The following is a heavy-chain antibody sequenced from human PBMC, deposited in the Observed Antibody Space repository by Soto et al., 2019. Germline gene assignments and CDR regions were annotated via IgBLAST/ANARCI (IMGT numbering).Heavy chain of an antibody. V-gene: IGHV1-69*12. CDR3: ARHVDPTPYYYYGMDV. CDR1: GGTFSSYA. D-gene: IGHD3-16*01. J-gene: IGHJ6*02. CDR2: IIPIFDTA. Sequence: QVQLVQSGAEVKKPGSSVKVSCKASGGTFSSYAISWLRQAPGQGLEWMGGIIPIFDTADYAQKFQGRVTITADESTSTAYMELSSLRSEDTAVYYCARHVDPTPYYYYGMDVWGQGTTVTVSS.